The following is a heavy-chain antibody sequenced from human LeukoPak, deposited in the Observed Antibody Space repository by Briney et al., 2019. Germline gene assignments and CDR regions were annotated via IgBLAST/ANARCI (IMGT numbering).Heavy chain of an antibody. D-gene: IGHD3-16*01. CDR2: IHHSGGT. Sequence: SETLSLTCTVSGGPITHDNWRGWVRQSPGKGLEWIAEIHHSGGTNYNPSLKSRVTISVDKSNNQFSLKVTSVTAADTAMYYCARPYYYYIDVWGKGTTVTVSS. CDR1: GGPITHDNW. CDR3: ARPYYYYIDV. J-gene: IGHJ6*03. V-gene: IGHV4-4*02.